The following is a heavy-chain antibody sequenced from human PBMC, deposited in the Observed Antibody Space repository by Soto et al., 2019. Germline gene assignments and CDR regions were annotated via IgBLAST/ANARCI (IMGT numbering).Heavy chain of an antibody. CDR2: IKQDGSDK. D-gene: IGHD3-10*01. CDR1: GFTFSSYW. CDR3: ATSRSFDY. J-gene: IGHJ4*02. V-gene: IGHV3-7*02. Sequence: EVPLVESGGGLVQPGGSLRLSCVASGFTFSSYWMSWVRQAPGKGLEWVANIKQDGSDKYYVDSVKGRFTISRDNAKNSLYLQMNSLRAEDTAVYYCATSRSFDYWGQGTLVTVSS.